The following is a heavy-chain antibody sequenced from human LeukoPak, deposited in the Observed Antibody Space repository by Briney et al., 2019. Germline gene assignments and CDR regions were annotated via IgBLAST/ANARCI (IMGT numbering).Heavy chain of an antibody. CDR1: GGTFSSYA. V-gene: IGHV1-69*04. CDR2: IIPILGIA. Sequence: ASVKVSCKASGGTFSSYAISWVRQAPGQGLEWMGRIIPILGIANYAQKFQGRVTITADKSTSTAYMELSSLRSEDTAVYYCASGENCGGDCSEGYWGQGTLVTVSS. CDR3: ASGENCGGDCSEGY. J-gene: IGHJ4*02. D-gene: IGHD2-21*02.